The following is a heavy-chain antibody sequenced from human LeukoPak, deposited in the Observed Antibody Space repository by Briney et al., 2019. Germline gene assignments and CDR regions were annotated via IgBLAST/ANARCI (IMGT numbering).Heavy chain of an antibody. J-gene: IGHJ5*02. D-gene: IGHD3-10*01. Sequence: PSETLSLTCTVSGGSISSSSYYWGWIRQPPGKGLEWIGSIYYSGSTYYNPSLKSRVTISVDTSKNQFSLKLSSVTAADTAVYYCARDGPGVWFDPWGQGTLVAVSS. CDR2: IYYSGST. CDR3: ARDGPGVWFDP. V-gene: IGHV4-39*07. CDR1: GGSISSSSYY.